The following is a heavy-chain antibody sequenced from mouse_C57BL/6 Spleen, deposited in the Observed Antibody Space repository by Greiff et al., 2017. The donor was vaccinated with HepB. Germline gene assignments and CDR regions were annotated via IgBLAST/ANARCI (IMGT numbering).Heavy chain of an antibody. CDR2: ISSGSSTI. Sequence: EVKLVESGGGLVKPGGSLKLSCAASGFTFSDYGMHWVRQAPEKGLEWVAYISSGSSTIYYADTVKGRFTISRDNAKNTLFLQMTSLRSEDTAMYYCARGSITTVVALYYFDYWGQGTTLTVSS. D-gene: IGHD1-1*01. J-gene: IGHJ2*01. CDR1: GFTFSDYG. CDR3: ARGSITTVVALYYFDY. V-gene: IGHV5-17*01.